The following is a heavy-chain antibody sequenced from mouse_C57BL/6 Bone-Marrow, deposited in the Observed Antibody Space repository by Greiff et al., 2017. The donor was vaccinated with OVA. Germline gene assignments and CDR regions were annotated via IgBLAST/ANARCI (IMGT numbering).Heavy chain of an antibody. J-gene: IGHJ3*01. Sequence: QVQLQQPGAELVMPGASVKLSCKASGYTFTSYWMHWVKQRPGQGLEWIGEIDPSDSYTNYNQKFKGKSTLTVDKSSSTAYMQLSSLTSEDSAVYYCARESLYYYGISPFAYWGQGTLVTVSA. CDR3: ARESLYYYGISPFAY. CDR2: IDPSDSYT. V-gene: IGHV1-69*01. D-gene: IGHD1-1*01. CDR1: GYTFTSYW.